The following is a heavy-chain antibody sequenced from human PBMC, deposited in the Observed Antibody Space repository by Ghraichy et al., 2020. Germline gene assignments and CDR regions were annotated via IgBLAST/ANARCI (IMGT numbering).Heavy chain of an antibody. CDR1: GFTVSSNY. V-gene: IGHV3-66*02. CDR3: ARDWGSSGWFDP. CDR2: IYSGGNT. D-gene: IGHD7-27*01. Sequence: LSLTCTASGFTVSSNYMNWVRQAPGKGLEWVAVIYSGGNTYYADSVTGRFTISRDNSNNTVYLQMNSLRPEDTALYYCARDWGSSGWFDPWGQGTLVTVSS. J-gene: IGHJ5*02.